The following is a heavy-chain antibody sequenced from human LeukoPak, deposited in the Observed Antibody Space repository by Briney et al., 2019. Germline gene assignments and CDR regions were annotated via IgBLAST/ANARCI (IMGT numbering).Heavy chain of an antibody. CDR1: GFTVSSNY. D-gene: IGHD2-15*01. J-gene: IGHJ4*02. Sequence: GGSLRLSCAASGFTVSSNYMSWVRQAPGKGREWVSVIFNDGTTYYADSVKGRFTISRDNSKNTIYLQMNSLRVDDMAVYYCARAPCSGYTCSHDYWGQGTLVTVSS. CDR3: ARAPCSGYTCSHDY. CDR2: IFNDGTT. V-gene: IGHV3-53*01.